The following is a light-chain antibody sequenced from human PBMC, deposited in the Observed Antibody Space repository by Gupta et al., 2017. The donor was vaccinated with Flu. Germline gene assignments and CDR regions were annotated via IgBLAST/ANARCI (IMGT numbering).Light chain of an antibody. J-gene: IGLJ1*01. CDR2: KDT. CDR1: ALSKQY. V-gene: IGLV3-25*02. Sequence: SSDLPQPPSVSVSPGQTARLTCSGDALSKQYAYWYQQKAGQAPVLVIYKDTERPSGIPERFSGSSSGAMVTLTISGVVAEDEADYYCQSADGSGPYVFGTGTKVTVL. CDR3: QSADGSGPYV.